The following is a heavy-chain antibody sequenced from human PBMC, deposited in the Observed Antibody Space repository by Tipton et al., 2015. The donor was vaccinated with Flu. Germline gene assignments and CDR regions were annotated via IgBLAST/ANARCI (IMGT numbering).Heavy chain of an antibody. Sequence: VQLVQSGGGLVQPGGSLRLSCAASGFTFSNYWMNWVRQAPGRGLEWVANINEDGSMRYYVDSVRGRFTISRDNAKNSLSLQMNSLSAEDTAVYYCARAVGTSGAFWGQGTLVTVSS. V-gene: IGHV3-7*01. CDR2: INEDGSMR. CDR3: ARAVGTSGAF. CDR1: GFTFSNYW. J-gene: IGHJ4*02. D-gene: IGHD1-26*01.